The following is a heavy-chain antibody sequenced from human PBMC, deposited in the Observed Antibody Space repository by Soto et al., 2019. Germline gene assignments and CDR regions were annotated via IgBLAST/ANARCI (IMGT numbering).Heavy chain of an antibody. V-gene: IGHV3-9*01. J-gene: IGHJ4*02. Sequence: EVQLVESGGGLVQPGRSLRLSCAASGFTFDDYAMHWVRQAPGKGLEWVSGISWNSGSIGYADSVKGRFTISRDNAKNSLYLQMNSLRAVDTALYYCTVQADYWGQGTLVTVSS. CDR2: ISWNSGSI. D-gene: IGHD1-1*01. CDR3: TVQADY. CDR1: GFTFDDYA.